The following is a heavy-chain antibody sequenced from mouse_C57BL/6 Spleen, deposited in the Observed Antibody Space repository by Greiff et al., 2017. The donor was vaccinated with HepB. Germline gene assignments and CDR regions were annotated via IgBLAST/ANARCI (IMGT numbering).Heavy chain of an antibody. V-gene: IGHV1-18*01. D-gene: IGHD3-2*02. Sequence: EVQLQQSGPELVKPGASVKIPCKASGYTFTDYNMDWVKQSHGKSLEWIGDINLNNGGTIYNQKFKGKATLTVDKSSSTAYMELRSLTSEDTAVYYCARGLRLHYAMDYWGQGTSVTVSS. CDR3: ARGLRLHYAMDY. CDR1: GYTFTDYN. J-gene: IGHJ4*01. CDR2: INLNNGGT.